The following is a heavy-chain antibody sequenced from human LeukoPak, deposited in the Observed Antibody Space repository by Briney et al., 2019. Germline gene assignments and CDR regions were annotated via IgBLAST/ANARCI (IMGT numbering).Heavy chain of an antibody. CDR1: GYSFTSYW. D-gene: IGHD3-9*01. Sequence: GESLKISCKGSGYSFTSYWIGWVRQMPGKGLEWMGIIYPGDSDTRYSPSFQGQVTISADKSISTAYLQWSSLKASDTAMYYCARHAVPLRYFDWFGYWGQGTLVTVSS. CDR2: IYPGDSDT. CDR3: ARHAVPLRYFDWFGY. J-gene: IGHJ5*01. V-gene: IGHV5-51*01.